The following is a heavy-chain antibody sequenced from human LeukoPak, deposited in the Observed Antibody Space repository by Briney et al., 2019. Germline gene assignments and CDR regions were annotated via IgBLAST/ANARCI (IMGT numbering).Heavy chain of an antibody. CDR1: GYTFTSYG. Sequence: GASVKVSCKASGYTFTSYGISWVRQAPGQGLEWMGWISAYNGNTNYAQKLQGRVTMTTDTSTSTAYMELRSLRSDDTAVYYCARGDTNPDYDFWSGYYEVSNNWFDPWGQGTLVTVSS. CDR3: ARGDTNPDYDFWSGYYEVSNNWFDP. D-gene: IGHD3-3*01. J-gene: IGHJ5*02. CDR2: ISAYNGNT. V-gene: IGHV1-18*01.